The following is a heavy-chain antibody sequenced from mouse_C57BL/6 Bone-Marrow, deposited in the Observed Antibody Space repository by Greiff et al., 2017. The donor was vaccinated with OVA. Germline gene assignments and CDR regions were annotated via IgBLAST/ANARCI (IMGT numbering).Heavy chain of an antibody. CDR1: GYTFTSYW. Sequence: QVQLKQPGAELVKPGASVKMSCKASGYTFTSYWITWVKQRPGQGLEWIGDIYPGSGSTNYNEKFKSKATLTVDTSSSTAYMQLSSLTSEDSAVYYCARYDYGYDGDYWGQGTTLTVSS. V-gene: IGHV1-55*01. D-gene: IGHD2-2*01. CDR3: ARYDYGYDGDY. J-gene: IGHJ2*01. CDR2: IYPGSGST.